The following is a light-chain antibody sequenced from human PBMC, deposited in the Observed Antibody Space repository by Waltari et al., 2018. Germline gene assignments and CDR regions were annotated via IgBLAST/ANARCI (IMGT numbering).Light chain of an antibody. V-gene: IGKV3-20*01. Sequence: EIVLTQSPGTLALSPGERATLSCRASQCISRYLAWYQQKPGQAPRLLIYAASSRATGIPDRFSGSGSGTDFSLTISRLEPEDFAVYYCQNHERLPAMFGQGTKVEIK. CDR3: QNHERLPAM. CDR1: QCISRY. J-gene: IGKJ1*01. CDR2: AAS.